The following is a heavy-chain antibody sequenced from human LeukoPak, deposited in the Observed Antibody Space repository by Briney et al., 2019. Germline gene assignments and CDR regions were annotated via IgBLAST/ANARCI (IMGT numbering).Heavy chain of an antibody. J-gene: IGHJ4*02. CDR1: GGSISSYF. V-gene: IGHV4-59*08. CDR3: ASLGGTYDY. Sequence: SETLSLTCTVSGGSISSYFWSWIRQPPGKGLEWIGYIYNSGSTKYNPSLQSRVSISVHTSKSQVSLKLSSVTAADTAVYYCASLGGTYDYWGQGTLVTVSS. D-gene: IGHD1-26*01. CDR2: IYNSGST.